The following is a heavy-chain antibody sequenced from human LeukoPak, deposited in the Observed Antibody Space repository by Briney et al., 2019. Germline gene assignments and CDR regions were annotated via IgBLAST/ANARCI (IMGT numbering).Heavy chain of an antibody. V-gene: IGHV1-58*01. J-gene: IGHJ4*02. D-gene: IGHD3-10*01. Sequence: SGKVSCKASGFTFTSSAVQWVRQARGQRLEWIGWIVVGSGNTNYAQKFQERVTITRDMSTSTAYMELSSLRSEDTAVYYCAAVLLWFGESTPYFDYWGQGTLVTVSS. CDR3: AAVLLWFGESTPYFDY. CDR1: GFTFTSSA. CDR2: IVVGSGNT.